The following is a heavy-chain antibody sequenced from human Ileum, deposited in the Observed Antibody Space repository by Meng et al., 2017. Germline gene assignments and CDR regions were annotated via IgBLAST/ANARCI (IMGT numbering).Heavy chain of an antibody. CDR2: AGT. Sequence: VRLQESGPGPVRPSQTLSLICTGSGGSFSTSDYPWGWIRQPPGKGLEWIGYAGTNYNPSLKSRVTISVDTSKRQFSLKLTSVTAADTAVYYCARDHWGSLNYWGQGILVTVSS. D-gene: IGHD7-27*01. CDR3: ARDHWGSLNY. CDR1: GGSFSTSDYP. V-gene: IGHV4-61*08. J-gene: IGHJ4*02.